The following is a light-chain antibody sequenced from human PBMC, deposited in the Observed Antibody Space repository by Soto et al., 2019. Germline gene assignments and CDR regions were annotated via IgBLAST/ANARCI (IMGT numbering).Light chain of an antibody. CDR3: QQYGSSPKLT. CDR2: AAS. Sequence: DIQVTQSPPSLSASVGDRVTITCRASRDIDNSLAWYQQVPGKAPKLLIYAASSRATGIPDRFSGSGSGTDFTLTISRLEPEDFAVYYCQQYGSSPKLTFGGGTKVDIK. J-gene: IGKJ4*01. V-gene: IGKV1-NL1*01. CDR1: RDIDNS.